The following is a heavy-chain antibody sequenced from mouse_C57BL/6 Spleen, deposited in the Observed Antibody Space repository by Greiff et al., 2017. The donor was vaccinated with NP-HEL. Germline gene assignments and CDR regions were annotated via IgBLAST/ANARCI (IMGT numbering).Heavy chain of an antibody. J-gene: IGHJ3*01. V-gene: IGHV8-8*01. D-gene: IGHD2-4*01. CDR1: GFSLSTFGMG. Sequence: QVTLKECGPGILQPSQTLSLTCSFSGFSLSTFGMGVGWIRQPSGKGLEWLAHIWWDDDKYYNPALKSRLTISKDTSKNQVFLKIANVDTADTATYYCARMKRDYDYAFAYWGQGTLVTVSA. CDR2: IWWDDDK. CDR3: ARMKRDYDYAFAY.